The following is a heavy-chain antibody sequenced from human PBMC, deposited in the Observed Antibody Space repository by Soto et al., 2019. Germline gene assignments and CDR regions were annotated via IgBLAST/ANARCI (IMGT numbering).Heavy chain of an antibody. CDR3: ASSYYDSSGYYRFDP. CDR1: GYTFTGYY. V-gene: IGHV1-2*02. Sequence: ASVKVSCKASGYTFTGYYMHWVRQAPGQGLEWMGWINPNSGGTNYAQKFQGRVTMTRDTSISTAYMELSRLRSDDTAVYYCASSYYDSSGYYRFDPWGQGTLVTVSS. D-gene: IGHD3-22*01. CDR2: INPNSGGT. J-gene: IGHJ5*02.